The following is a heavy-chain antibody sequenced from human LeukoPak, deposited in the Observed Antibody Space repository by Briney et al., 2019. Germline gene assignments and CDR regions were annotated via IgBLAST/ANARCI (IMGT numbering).Heavy chain of an antibody. V-gene: IGHV3-30-3*01. J-gene: IGHJ4*02. CDR3: ARERGTRDYFDY. CDR2: ISYDGSNK. CDR1: GFTFSSYA. D-gene: IGHD3-10*01. Sequence: PGGSLRLSCAASGFTFSSYAMHWVRQAPGKGLEWVAVISYDGSNKYYAGSVKGRFTISRDNSKNTLYLQMNSLRAEDTAVYYCARERGTRDYFDYWGQGTLVTVSS.